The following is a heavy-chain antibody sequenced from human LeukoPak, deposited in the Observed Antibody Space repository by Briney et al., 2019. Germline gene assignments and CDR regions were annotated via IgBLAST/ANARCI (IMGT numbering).Heavy chain of an antibody. CDR1: GFTFSSYA. D-gene: IGHD3-22*01. CDR3: ARALYDGSGYYSHFDY. Sequence: GGSLRLSCAASGFTFSSYAMSWVRQAPGKGLEWVSAISGSGGSTYYADSMKGRFTISRDNAKKSLYLQMNSLRAEDTAVYYCARALYDGSGYYSHFDYWGQGTLVTVSS. CDR2: ISGSGGST. J-gene: IGHJ4*02. V-gene: IGHV3-23*01.